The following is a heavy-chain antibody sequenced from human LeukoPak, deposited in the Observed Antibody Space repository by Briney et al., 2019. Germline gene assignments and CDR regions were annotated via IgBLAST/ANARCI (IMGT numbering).Heavy chain of an antibody. J-gene: IGHJ2*01. V-gene: IGHV1-18*01. D-gene: IGHD1-26*01. Sequence: VASVKVSCEASGYTFTSYGISWVRQAPGQGLEWMGWISAYNGNTNYAQKLQGRVTMTTDTSTSTAYMELRSLRSDDTAVYYCARDKDGGSYWYFDLWGRGTLVTVSS. CDR3: ARDKDGGSYWYFDL. CDR2: ISAYNGNT. CDR1: GYTFTSYG.